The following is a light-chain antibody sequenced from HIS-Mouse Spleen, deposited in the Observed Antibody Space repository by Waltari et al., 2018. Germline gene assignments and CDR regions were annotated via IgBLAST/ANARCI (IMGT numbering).Light chain of an antibody. CDR3: SSYTSSSTLV. V-gene: IGLV2-14*03. CDR1: SSDVGGYNY. CDR2: DVS. J-gene: IGLJ2*01. Sequence: QSALTQPASVSGSPGQSITISCTGTSSDVGGYNYVSWYQQHPGKAPKPMIYDVSNRPSGVSNRFSGSTSGNTASLTISGLQAEDEADYYCSSYTSSSTLVFGGGTKLTVL.